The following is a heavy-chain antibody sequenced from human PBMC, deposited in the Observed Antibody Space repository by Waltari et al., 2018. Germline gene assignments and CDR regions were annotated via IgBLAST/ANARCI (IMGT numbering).Heavy chain of an antibody. J-gene: IGHJ4*02. CDR1: GYTFTGYA. D-gene: IGHD6-13*01. CDR3: TREMAAAGTWYFDY. V-gene: IGHV1-3*01. Sequence: QVQLVQSGAEVKRPGASVKVPCKASGYTFTGYAMHWVRLVPGKRLEWMGWINAANGNKKYSPKFQGRGTLTREPVVSTAYLELSSLGPEDTAVYYCTREMAAAGTWYFDYWGQGTLVTVSS. CDR2: INAANGNK.